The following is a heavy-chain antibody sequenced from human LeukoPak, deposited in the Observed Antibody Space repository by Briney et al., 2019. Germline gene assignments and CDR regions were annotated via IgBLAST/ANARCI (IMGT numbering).Heavy chain of an antibody. J-gene: IGHJ4*02. D-gene: IGHD2-2*01. CDR2: FDTEDGET. CDR3: ATSTFYCSSTSCYVKAFDY. CDR1: VYTLTELS. V-gene: IGHV1-24*01. Sequence: ASVKVSCKVSVYTLTELSMYWVRQAPGKGVEWMGGFDTEDGETIYAQKFQGRVTMTEDTSTDPAYMELSSLRSEDTAVYYCATSTFYCSSTSCYVKAFDYWGQGTLVTVSS.